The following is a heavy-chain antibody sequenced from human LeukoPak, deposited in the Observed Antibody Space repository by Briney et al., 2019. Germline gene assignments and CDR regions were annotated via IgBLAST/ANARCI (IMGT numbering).Heavy chain of an antibody. J-gene: IGHJ4*02. CDR3: ARWRWAQSEFEY. CDR1: GFTFGSYW. CDR2: IKQDGSFK. V-gene: IGHV3-7*01. D-gene: IGHD5-24*01. Sequence: GGSLRLSCGASGFTFGSYWMAWVRQAPGKGLEWVANIKQDGSFKEYAGSVKGGFTISRDNAKNSVYLQMNSLTTEDTAVYYCARWRWAQSEFEYWGQGTLVTVSS.